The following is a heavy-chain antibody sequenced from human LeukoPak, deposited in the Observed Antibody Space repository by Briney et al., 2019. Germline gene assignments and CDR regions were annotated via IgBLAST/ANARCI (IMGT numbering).Heavy chain of an antibody. CDR2: ISGSAGFT. Sequence: PGRSLRLSCAASGFTFSSYGMHWVRQAPGKGLEWVSAISGSAGFTYYADAVRGRFTVSRDISTNTVFLQMDSLRAGDTAVYYCAKEYSGYDFDCWGQGTLVTVSS. CDR1: GFTFSSYG. J-gene: IGHJ4*02. V-gene: IGHV3-23*01. D-gene: IGHD5-12*01. CDR3: AKEYSGYDFDC.